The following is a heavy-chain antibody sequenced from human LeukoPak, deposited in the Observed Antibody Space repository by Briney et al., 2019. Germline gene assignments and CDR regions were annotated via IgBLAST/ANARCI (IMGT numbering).Heavy chain of an antibody. Sequence: GGSLRLSCTVSGFTVSSNSMSWVRQAPGKGLEWVSFIYSDNTHYSDSVKGRVTISRDNSKKTLDLHMNSLRAEDTAVYYCARDLRTITVAGIGVFDIWGQGTMVTVSS. V-gene: IGHV3-53*01. J-gene: IGHJ3*02. CDR3: ARDLRTITVAGIGVFDI. CDR2: IYSDNT. CDR1: GFTVSSNS. D-gene: IGHD6-19*01.